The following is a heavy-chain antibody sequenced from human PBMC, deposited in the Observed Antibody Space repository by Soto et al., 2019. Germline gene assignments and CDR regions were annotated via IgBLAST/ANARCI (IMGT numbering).Heavy chain of an antibody. V-gene: IGHV4-34*01. CDR3: ARGPTTMVRGVIIPCGFDP. CDR1: GESFSGYY. CDR2: INHSGST. D-gene: IGHD3-10*01. Sequence: SETLSLTCAVYGESFSGYYWCWIRQPPGKGLEWIGEINHSGSTNYNPSLKGRVTISVDTSKNQFSLKLSSVTAADTAVYYCARGPTTMVRGVIIPCGFDPWGQGTLFTVSS. J-gene: IGHJ5*02.